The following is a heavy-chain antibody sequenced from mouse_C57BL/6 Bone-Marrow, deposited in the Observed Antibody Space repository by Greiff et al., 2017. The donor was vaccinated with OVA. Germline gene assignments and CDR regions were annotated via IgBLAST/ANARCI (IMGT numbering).Heavy chain of an antibody. D-gene: IGHD1-1*01. CDR1: GYSFTDYN. CDR2: INPNYGTT. CDR3: ARYTVVAPDYAMDY. J-gene: IGHJ4*01. V-gene: IGHV1-39*01. Sequence: LVESGPELVKPGASVKISCKASGYSFTDYNMNWVKQSNGKSLEWIGVINPNYGTTSYNQKFKGKATLTVDQSSSTAYMQLNSLTSEDSAVYYCARYTVVAPDYAMDYWGQGTSVTVSS.